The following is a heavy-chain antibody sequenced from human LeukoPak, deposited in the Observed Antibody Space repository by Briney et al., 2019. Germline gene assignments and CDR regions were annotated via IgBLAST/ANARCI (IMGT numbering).Heavy chain of an antibody. CDR2: ISHGGST. Sequence: SETLSLTCAVSGGSISSSSWWSWVRQPPGKGLEWIGEISHGGSTNYNPSLESRVTISVDTSRNQFSLNLDSVTAADTAVYFCARVTATTPFDNWGQGILVTVSS. CDR1: GGSISSSSW. CDR3: ARVTATTPFDN. D-gene: IGHD1-1*01. J-gene: IGHJ4*02. V-gene: IGHV4-4*02.